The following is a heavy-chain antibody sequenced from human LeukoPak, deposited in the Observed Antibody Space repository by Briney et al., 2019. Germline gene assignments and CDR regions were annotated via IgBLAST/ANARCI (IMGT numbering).Heavy chain of an antibody. Sequence: ASVKVSCKASGGTFSSYAISWVRQAPGQGLEWMGWISTNSGNTNYAQRLQGRVTLTTDTSTNTAYLQLRSLRSDDTAVYYCARDKGHGLDIWGQGTMVTVSS. CDR1: GGTFSSYA. V-gene: IGHV1-18*01. CDR2: ISTNSGNT. J-gene: IGHJ3*02. CDR3: ARDKGHGLDI.